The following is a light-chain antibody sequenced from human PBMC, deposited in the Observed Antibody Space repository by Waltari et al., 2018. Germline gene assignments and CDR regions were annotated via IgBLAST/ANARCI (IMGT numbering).Light chain of an antibody. CDR3: QQYNRFSP. CDR2: DAS. J-gene: IGKJ1*01. Sequence: DTQLSQFPSTLAASVGDRVTITCRAREAINKWLAWYQQKTGKAPKALIYDASTLQSGVTTRFSGSGSGTEFTLTIDSLQPDDFATYYCQQYNRFSPFGQGTNVEVK. V-gene: IGKV1-5*01. CDR1: EAINKW.